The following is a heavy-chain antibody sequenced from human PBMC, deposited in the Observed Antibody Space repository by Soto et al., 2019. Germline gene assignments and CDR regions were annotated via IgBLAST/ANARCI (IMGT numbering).Heavy chain of an antibody. J-gene: IGHJ6*02. CDR3: ARGSYLYSYYYYYYGMDV. D-gene: IGHD5-18*01. V-gene: IGHV1-8*01. Sequence: QVQLVQSGAEVKKPGASVEVSCKASGYTFTSYDINWVRQATGQGLEWMGWMNPNSGNTGYAQKFQGRVTMTRNTSISTAYMELSSLRSEDTAVYYCARGSYLYSYYYYYYGMDVWGQGTTVTVSS. CDR2: MNPNSGNT. CDR1: GYTFTSYD.